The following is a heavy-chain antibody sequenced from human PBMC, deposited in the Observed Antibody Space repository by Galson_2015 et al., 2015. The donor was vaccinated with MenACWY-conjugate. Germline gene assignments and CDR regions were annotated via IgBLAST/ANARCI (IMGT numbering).Heavy chain of an antibody. V-gene: IGHV4-59*01. J-gene: IGHJ5*02. D-gene: IGHD3-22*01. CDR3: ARDLSITMIVVVIGSWFDP. Sequence: NPSLKSRVTISVDTSKNQFSLKLSSVTAADTAVYYCARDLSITMIVVVIGSWFDPWGQGTLVTVSS.